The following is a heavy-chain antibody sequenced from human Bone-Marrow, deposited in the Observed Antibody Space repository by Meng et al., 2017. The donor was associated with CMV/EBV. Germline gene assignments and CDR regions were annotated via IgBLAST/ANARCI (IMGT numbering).Heavy chain of an antibody. CDR1: GFAFGDYA. Sequence: GESLKISCAASGFAFGDYAMSWVRQAPGKGLEWVSFIRSKSYGGTTLYAASVKGRFTISRDDSKGVAYLQMNSLRTEDTAMYYCTRTWLTGDTYYFDYWGQGTLVTVSS. J-gene: IGHJ4*02. V-gene: IGHV3-49*04. CDR2: IRSKSYGGTT. CDR3: TRTWLTGDTYYFDY. D-gene: IGHD7-27*01.